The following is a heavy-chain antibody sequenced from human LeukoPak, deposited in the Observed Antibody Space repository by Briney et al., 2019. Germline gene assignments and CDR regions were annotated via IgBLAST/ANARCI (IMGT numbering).Heavy chain of an antibody. V-gene: IGHV1-2*02. Sequence: GASVKVSCKASGYTFTDYYMHWVRQAPGQGLEWMGWINPNSGGTYYAQQFQGRVTMTRDTSISTAYMELSRLTSDDTAVYYCARESIYYYGSGSYSKTFGYWGQGTLVTVSS. D-gene: IGHD3-10*01. CDR2: INPNSGGT. J-gene: IGHJ4*02. CDR3: ARESIYYYGSGSYSKTFGY. CDR1: GYTFTDYY.